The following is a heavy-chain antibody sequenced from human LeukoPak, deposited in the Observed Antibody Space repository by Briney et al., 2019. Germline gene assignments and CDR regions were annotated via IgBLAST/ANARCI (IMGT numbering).Heavy chain of an antibody. D-gene: IGHD6-19*01. CDR3: ARVPSVSIVVAAGDYFDY. V-gene: IGHV3-7*03. J-gene: IGHJ4*02. CDR1: GFTFSSYW. Sequence: GGSLRLSCAASGFTFSSYWMSWVRQAPGKGLEWVANIKQDGSEKYYVDSVKGRFTISRDNAKNSLYLQMNSLRAEDTAVYCCARVPSVSIVVAAGDYFDYWGQGTLVTVSS. CDR2: IKQDGSEK.